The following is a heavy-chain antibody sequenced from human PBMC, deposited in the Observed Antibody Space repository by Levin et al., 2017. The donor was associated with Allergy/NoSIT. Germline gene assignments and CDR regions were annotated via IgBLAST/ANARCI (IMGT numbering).Heavy chain of an antibody. V-gene: IGHV4-34*01. D-gene: IGHD6-13*01. Sequence: SQTLSLTCAVYGGSFSGYYWSWIRPPPGKGLEWIGEINHSGSTNYNPSLKSRVTISVDTSKNQFSLKLSSVTAADTAVYYCARGVAAAEDWGQGTLVTVSS. CDR1: GGSFSGYY. J-gene: IGHJ4*02. CDR2: INHSGST. CDR3: ARGVAAAED.